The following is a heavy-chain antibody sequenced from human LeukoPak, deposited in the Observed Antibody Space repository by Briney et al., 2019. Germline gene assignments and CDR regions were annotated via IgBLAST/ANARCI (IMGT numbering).Heavy chain of an antibody. CDR3: AKDSADGGARGSAWIQLWGGGPGYFDY. CDR1: GFTFSSYA. D-gene: IGHD5-18*01. V-gene: IGHV3-23*01. J-gene: IGHJ4*02. CDR2: ISGSGGST. Sequence: GSLRLSCAASGFTFSSYAMSWVRQAPGKGLEWVSAISGSGGSTYYADSVKGRFTISRDNSKNTLYRQMNSLRAEDTAVYYCAKDSADGGARGSAWIQLWGGGPGYFDYWGQGTLVTVSS.